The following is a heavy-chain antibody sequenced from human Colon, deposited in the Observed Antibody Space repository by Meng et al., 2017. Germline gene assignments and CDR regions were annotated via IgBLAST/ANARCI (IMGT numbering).Heavy chain of an antibody. D-gene: IGHD6-19*01. J-gene: IGHJ4*02. V-gene: IGHV4-30-4*01. CDR3: ARLIAGWPFYFDY. CDR1: GGPISSGDYC. CDR2: IYYSGST. Sequence: VHLLRPSPGLVHPPQTRSLTSTVAGGPISSGDYCWRWIRQPPGKGLEWIGYIYYSGSTYSNASLKSRVTISIDRSKNQFYLKLTSVTVADTAVFYCARLIAGWPFYFDYWGQGILVTVSS.